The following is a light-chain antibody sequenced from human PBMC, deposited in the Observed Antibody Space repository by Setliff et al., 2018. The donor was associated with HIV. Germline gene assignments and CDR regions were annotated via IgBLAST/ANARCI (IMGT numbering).Light chain of an antibody. J-gene: IGLJ1*01. Sequence: QSALTQPASVSGSPGQSITISCTGIGSDVGGYYSVSWYQQHPGKAPKLMIYDVINRPSGVSNRFSGSRSGNTASLTISGLQVEDEADYYCSSYTTSSTLYVFGPGTKGTVL. CDR2: DVI. CDR3: SSYTTSSTLYV. V-gene: IGLV2-14*03. CDR1: GSDVGGYYS.